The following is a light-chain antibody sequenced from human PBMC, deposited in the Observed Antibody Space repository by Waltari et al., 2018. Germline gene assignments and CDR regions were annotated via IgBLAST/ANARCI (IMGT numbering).Light chain of an antibody. CDR3: RAYDISLSAYV. CDR2: GNR. Sequence: TAPDILSQGNRNRSSGVPDRFSGSKSGTSASLALTGLRACDEADYFCRAYDISLSAYVFGTGTKVTVL. J-gene: IGLJ1*01. V-gene: IGLV1-40*01.